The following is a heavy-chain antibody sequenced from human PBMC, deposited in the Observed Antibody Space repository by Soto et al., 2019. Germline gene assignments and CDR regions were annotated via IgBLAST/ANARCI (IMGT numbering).Heavy chain of an antibody. CDR3: ARVGMYSGSYYVWYGMDV. V-gene: IGHV1-2*02. CDR2: FNPNSGGT. CDR1: GYTFTGYN. J-gene: IGHJ6*02. Sequence: QVQLVQSGAEVKKPGASVKVSCKASGYTFTGYNMHWVRQAPGQGLEWMGWFNPNSGGTHYAQMFQGRVTMTRDTSISTAYMELSRLRSDDTAVYDCARVGMYSGSYYVWYGMDVWGQGTPVTVS. D-gene: IGHD1-26*01.